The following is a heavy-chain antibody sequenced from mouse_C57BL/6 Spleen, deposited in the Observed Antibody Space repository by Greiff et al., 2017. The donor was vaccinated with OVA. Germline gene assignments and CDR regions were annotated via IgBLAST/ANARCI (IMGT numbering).Heavy chain of an antibody. Sequence: QVQLQQSGAELVKPGASVKVSCKASGYTFTSYWMHWVKQRPGQGLEWLGRIHPSDSDTNYNQKFKGKATLTVDQSSSTAYMQLSSLTSEDAAVYYCAIEDYDYDWYFDVWGTGTTVTVAS. CDR1: GYTFTSYW. CDR3: AIEDYDYDWYFDV. D-gene: IGHD2-4*01. J-gene: IGHJ1*03. V-gene: IGHV1-74*01. CDR2: IHPSDSDT.